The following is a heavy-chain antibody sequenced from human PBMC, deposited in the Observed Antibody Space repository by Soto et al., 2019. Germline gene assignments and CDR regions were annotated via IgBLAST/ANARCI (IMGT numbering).Heavy chain of an antibody. D-gene: IGHD6-6*01. CDR1: GGSFSGYY. J-gene: IGHJ4*02. V-gene: IGHV4-34*01. CDR3: ARGLGSSSSYFYY. CDR2: INHSGSI. Sequence: PSETLSLTCAVYGGSFSGYYWSWIRQPPGKGLEWIGEINHSGSINYNPSLKSRVTISVDTSKNQFSLNLSSVTAADTAVYYCARGLGSSSSYFYYWGQGTLVTVSS.